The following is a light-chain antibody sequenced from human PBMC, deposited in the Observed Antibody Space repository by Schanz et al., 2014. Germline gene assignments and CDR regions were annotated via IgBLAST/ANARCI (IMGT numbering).Light chain of an antibody. CDR1: SSDVGGTNY. J-gene: IGLJ2*01. CDR3: SSYAGSNMVL. V-gene: IGLV2-14*01. Sequence: QSALTQPASVSGSPGQSITLSCTGTSSDVGGTNYVSWYQQHPGKVPKLMIYDVSNRPSGVSNRFSGSKSGNTASLTISGLQAEDEADYYCSSYAGSNMVLFGGGTKLTVL. CDR2: DVS.